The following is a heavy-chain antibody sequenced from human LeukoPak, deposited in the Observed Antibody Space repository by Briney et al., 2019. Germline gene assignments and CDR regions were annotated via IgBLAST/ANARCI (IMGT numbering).Heavy chain of an antibody. V-gene: IGHV4-31*03. CDR3: ARDTPIPIFGVVTGGFDP. Sequence: SETLSLTCTVSGGSISSGGYYWSWIRQHPGKGLEWIGYIYYSGSTYYNPSLKSRVTISVDTSKNQFSLKLSSVTAADTAVYYCARDTPIPIFGVVTGGFDPWGQGTLVTVSS. CDR1: GGSISSGGYY. D-gene: IGHD3-3*01. CDR2: IYYSGST. J-gene: IGHJ5*02.